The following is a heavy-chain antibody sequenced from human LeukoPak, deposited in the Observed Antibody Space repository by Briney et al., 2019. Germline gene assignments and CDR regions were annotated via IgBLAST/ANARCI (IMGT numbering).Heavy chain of an antibody. CDR3: AREGQWLTQTDY. J-gene: IGHJ4*02. Sequence: SQTLSLTCTVSGGSISSGTYYWSWIRQPAEKGLEWIGRIYTSGSTNYNPSLKSRVTMSVDTSKNQFSLKLSSVTAADTAVYYCAREGQWLTQTDYWGQGTLVTVSS. V-gene: IGHV4-61*02. CDR1: GGSISSGTYY. D-gene: IGHD6-19*01. CDR2: IYTSGST.